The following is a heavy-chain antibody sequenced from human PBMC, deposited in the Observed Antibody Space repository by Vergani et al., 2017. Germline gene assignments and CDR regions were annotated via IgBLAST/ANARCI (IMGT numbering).Heavy chain of an antibody. CDR3: ARDLEVAAAIDY. V-gene: IGHV1-69*04. CDR1: GGTFSSYA. Sequence: QVQLVQSGAEVKKPGSPLKVSCKAPGGTFSSYAISWVRQAPGQGLEWMGRIISILGIANYAQKFQGRVTITADKSTSTAYMELSSLRSEDTAVYYCARDLEVAAAIDYWGQGTLVTVSS. D-gene: IGHD6-13*01. CDR2: IISILGIA. J-gene: IGHJ4*02.